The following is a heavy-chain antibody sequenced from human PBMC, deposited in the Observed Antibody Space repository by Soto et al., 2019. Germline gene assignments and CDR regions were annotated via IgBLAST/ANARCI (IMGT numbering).Heavy chain of an antibody. CDR2: IVLGSGNT. J-gene: IGHJ2*01. D-gene: IGHD1-26*01. V-gene: IGHV1-58*02. CDR1: GFTFTSSA. CDR3: ATKGATGSFWYFDL. Sequence: QMQLVQSGPEVKKPGTSVKVSCKASGFTFTSSAMQWVRQARGQRLEWIGWIVLGSGNTHYAQKFQERVTITRDMSTSTAYMELSSLRSEDTAVYYCATKGATGSFWYFDLWGRGTLVTVSS.